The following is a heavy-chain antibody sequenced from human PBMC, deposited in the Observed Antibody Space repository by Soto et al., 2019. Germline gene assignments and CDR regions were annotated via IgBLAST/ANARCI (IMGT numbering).Heavy chain of an antibody. CDR3: ARRYCASDNCPLFYYFVDI. CDR1: GGTFNKFA. J-gene: IGHJ6*02. Sequence: VQLVQSGAEVKKTGSSVKVSCKASGGTFNKFAFSWVRQAPGQGFEWMGGIIPVFRSANYAQRFRGRITITADEYTSTVYLYLNDLRSDDTAVYYCARRYCASDNCPLFYYFVDIWGLGTTVTVSS. CDR2: IIPVFRSA. D-gene: IGHD2-21*02. V-gene: IGHV1-69*01.